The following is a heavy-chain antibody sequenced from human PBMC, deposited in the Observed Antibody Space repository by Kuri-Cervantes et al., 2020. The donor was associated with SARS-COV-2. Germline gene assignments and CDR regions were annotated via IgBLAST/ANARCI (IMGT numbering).Heavy chain of an antibody. Sequence: KVSCKASGYTFTSYYMHWVRQAPGQGLEWMGIINPSGGSTSYAQKFQGRVTMTRDTSTSTVYMELSSLRSEDTAVYYCARDVFPAYYYDSSGPTPGMWWGQGTLVTVSS. CDR1: GYTFTSYY. D-gene: IGHD3-22*01. J-gene: IGHJ4*02. CDR3: ARDVFPAYYYDSSGPTPGMW. CDR2: INPSGGST. V-gene: IGHV1-46*01.